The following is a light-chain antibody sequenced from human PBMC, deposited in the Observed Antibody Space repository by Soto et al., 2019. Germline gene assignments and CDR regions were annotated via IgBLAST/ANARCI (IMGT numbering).Light chain of an antibody. CDR2: NNN. Sequence: QSVLTQPPSASGTPGQRVTISCSGSNSNIGSHVVYWYQQLPGTAPKLLIYNNNQRPSGVPDRCSGSKSGTSASLAISGLQSEDEADYYCAVWDDSLNGWVFGGGTMLTVL. V-gene: IGLV1-44*01. J-gene: IGLJ3*02. CDR3: AVWDDSLNGWV. CDR1: NSNIGSHV.